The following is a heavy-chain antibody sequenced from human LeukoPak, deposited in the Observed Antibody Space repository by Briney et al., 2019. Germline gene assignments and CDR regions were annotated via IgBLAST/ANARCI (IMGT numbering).Heavy chain of an antibody. D-gene: IGHD3-10*01. CDR3: ARNYYGSGSYYSYYYYYMDV. Sequence: SETLSLTCAVYGGSFSGYYWSWIRQPAGKGLEWIGRIYTSGSTNYNPSLKSRVTMSVDTSKNQFSLKLSSVTAADTAVYYCARNYYGSGSYYSYYYYYMDVWGKGTTVTISS. V-gene: IGHV4-59*10. CDR1: GGSFSGYY. J-gene: IGHJ6*03. CDR2: IYTSGST.